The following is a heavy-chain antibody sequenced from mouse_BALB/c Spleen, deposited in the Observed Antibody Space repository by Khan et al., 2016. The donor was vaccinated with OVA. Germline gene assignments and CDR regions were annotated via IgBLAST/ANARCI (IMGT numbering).Heavy chain of an antibody. CDR1: GYTFTSYY. J-gene: IGHJ4*01. D-gene: IGHD2-1*01. Sequence: QVQLQQSGPELVKPGASVRISCKASGYTFTSYYIHWVKQRPGQGLEWIGWIYPGNVNTQYNEKFKGKATLTADKSSSTAYMQLSGLTSEDSAVYFCVRWGGNYPSYAMDYWGQGTSVTVSS. V-gene: IGHV1S56*01. CDR3: VRWGGNYPSYAMDY. CDR2: IYPGNVNT.